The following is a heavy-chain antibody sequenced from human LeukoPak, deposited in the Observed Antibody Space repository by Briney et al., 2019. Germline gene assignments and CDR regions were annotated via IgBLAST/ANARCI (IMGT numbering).Heavy chain of an antibody. CDR2: ISGSGVTT. D-gene: IGHD1-26*01. Sequence: PGGSLRLSCAASGFTFRDYGMNWVRQAPGKGLEWVSGISGSGVTTYYADSVKGRFTISRDNSKNTHTLYLQMNSLRAEDTAVYYCAKVVGATTVLDYWGQGTLVTVSS. CDR3: AKVVGATTVLDY. CDR1: GFTFRDYG. J-gene: IGHJ4*02. V-gene: IGHV3-23*01.